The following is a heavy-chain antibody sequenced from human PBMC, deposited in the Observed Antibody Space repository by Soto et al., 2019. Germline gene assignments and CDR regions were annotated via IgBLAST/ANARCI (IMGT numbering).Heavy chain of an antibody. J-gene: IGHJ4*02. D-gene: IGHD3-22*01. Sequence: SETLSLTCAVSGGSISSGGYYWSGIRQHPGKGLEWIGYIYYSGSTYYNPSLKSRVTISVDTSKNQFSLKLSSVTAADTAVYYCARDYYDSSGYFDYWGQGTQVTVSS. CDR1: GGSISSGGYY. CDR2: IYYSGST. V-gene: IGHV4-31*11. CDR3: ARDYYDSSGYFDY.